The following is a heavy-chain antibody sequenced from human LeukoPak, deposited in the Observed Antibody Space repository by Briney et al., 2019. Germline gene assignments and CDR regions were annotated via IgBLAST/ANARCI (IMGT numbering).Heavy chain of an antibody. Sequence: SETLSLTCTVSGGSISSSSYYWGWIRQPPGKGLEWIGSFYHSGNTYYNPSLKSRVTISVDTFKNQFSLRLSSVTAADTALYYCARYSSSGYGEIDYWGQGTLVTVSS. CDR3: ARYSSSGYGEIDY. V-gene: IGHV4-39*07. J-gene: IGHJ4*02. D-gene: IGHD5-12*01. CDR1: GGSISSSSYY. CDR2: FYHSGNT.